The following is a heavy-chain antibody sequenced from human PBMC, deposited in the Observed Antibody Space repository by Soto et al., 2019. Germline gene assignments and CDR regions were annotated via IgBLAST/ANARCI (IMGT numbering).Heavy chain of an antibody. CDR3: AGVVWFRGMDV. V-gene: IGHV6-1*01. J-gene: IGHJ6*02. CDR2: TYYRSKWIH. D-gene: IGHD3-16*01. Sequence: SQTLSLTCVISVDSVSSSSAAWNWIRQSPPRGLEWLGRTYYRSKWIHEYAVSMESRITINPDTSKNQFSLQLYSVTPEDTAVYYCAGVVWFRGMDVWGQGTPVTVSS. CDR1: VDSVSSSSAA.